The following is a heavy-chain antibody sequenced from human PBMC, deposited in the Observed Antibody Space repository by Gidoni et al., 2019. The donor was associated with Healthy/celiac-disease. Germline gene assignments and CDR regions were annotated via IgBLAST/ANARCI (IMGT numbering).Heavy chain of an antibody. CDR2: MYSGGSR. Sequence: EVQLVESVGGLIQPGGSLRLSCSASGFTVRSNYMSWVRQAPGKGLEWVPVMYSGGSRYCADSGKGRCTSSRDNSKNTLYLQMNSLRAEDTAVYYCARNYGDTLYYYYMDVWGKGTTVTVSS. CDR3: ARNYGDTLYYYYMDV. D-gene: IGHD4-17*01. J-gene: IGHJ6*03. CDR1: GFTVRSNY. V-gene: IGHV3-53*01.